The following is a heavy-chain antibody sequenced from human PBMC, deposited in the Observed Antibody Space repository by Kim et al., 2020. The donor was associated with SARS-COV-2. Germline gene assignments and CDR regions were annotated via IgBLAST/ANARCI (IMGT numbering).Heavy chain of an antibody. D-gene: IGHD2-2*01. CDR1: GFTFSSYA. CDR2: ISYDGSNK. J-gene: IGHJ3*02. V-gene: IGHV3-30-3*01. Sequence: GGSLRLSCAASGFTFSSYAMHWVRQAPGKGLEWVAVISYDGSNKYYADSVKGRFTISRDNSKNTLYLQMNSLRAEDTAVYYCARGELGYCSSTSCYWGVGFWNDAFDIWGQGTMVTVSS. CDR3: ARGELGYCSSTSCYWGVGFWNDAFDI.